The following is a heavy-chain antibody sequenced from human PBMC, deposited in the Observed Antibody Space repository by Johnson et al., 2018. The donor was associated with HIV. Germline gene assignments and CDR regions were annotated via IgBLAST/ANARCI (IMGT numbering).Heavy chain of an antibody. V-gene: IGHV3-13*01. J-gene: IGHJ3*02. CDR3: TTDRYAFDI. Sequence: VQLVESGGGLVQSGGSLRLSCAASGFSVSTYDMHWVRQATGKGLDWVSVIGTAGDTYFPGSVKGRFTISRDDSKNNLYLQMNSLKTEDTAVYYCTTDRYAFDIWGQGTLVTVSS. D-gene: IGHD1-1*01. CDR2: IGTAGDT. CDR1: GFSVSTYD.